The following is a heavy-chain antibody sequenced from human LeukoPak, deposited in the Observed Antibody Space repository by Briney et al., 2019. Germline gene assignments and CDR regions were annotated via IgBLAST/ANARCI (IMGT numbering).Heavy chain of an antibody. V-gene: IGHV4-59*01. CDR1: GGSISTYY. J-gene: IGHJ5*02. D-gene: IGHD1-26*01. CDR2: IYYTGST. Sequence: KTSETLSLTCTVSGGSISTYYWSWIRQPPGKGLEWIGYIYYTGSTSYNPSLKSRVTMSLDASKNQFSLELNSVTPADTAVHYCARGGNYWPQWWFDPWGRGTLVSVSS. CDR3: ARGGNYWPQWWFDP.